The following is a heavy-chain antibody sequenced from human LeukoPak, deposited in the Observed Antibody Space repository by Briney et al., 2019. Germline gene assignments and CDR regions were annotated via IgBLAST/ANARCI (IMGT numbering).Heavy chain of an antibody. V-gene: IGHV3-23*01. CDR3: AKGGPIRGDSRSFDY. J-gene: IGHJ4*02. CDR2: ISGSGGST. Sequence: PGGSLRLSCAASGVTFSSYAMSWVRQAPGKGLEWVSAISGSGGSTYYADSVKGRFTISRDNSKNTLYLQMNSLRAEDTAVYYCAKGGPIRGDSRSFDYWGQGTLVTVSS. CDR1: GVTFSSYA. D-gene: IGHD3-16*01.